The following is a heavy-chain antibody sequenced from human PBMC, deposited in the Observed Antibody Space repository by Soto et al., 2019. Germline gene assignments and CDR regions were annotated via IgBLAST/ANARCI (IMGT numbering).Heavy chain of an antibody. CDR3: AKEGVTMIVVVTAHYYYYGMDV. D-gene: IGHD3-22*01. CDR1: GFTFSSYG. Sequence: QVQLVESGGGVVQPGRSLRLSCAASGFTFSSYGMHWVRQAPGKGLEWVAVISDDGSNKYYADSVKGRFTISRDNSKNTLYMQMNSLRAEDTAVYYCAKEGVTMIVVVTAHYYYYGMDVWGQGTTVTVSS. J-gene: IGHJ6*02. CDR2: ISDDGSNK. V-gene: IGHV3-30*18.